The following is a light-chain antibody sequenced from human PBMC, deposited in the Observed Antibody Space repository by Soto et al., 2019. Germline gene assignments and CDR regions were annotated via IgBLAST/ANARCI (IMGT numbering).Light chain of an antibody. Sequence: QSVLTQPHSVSGSPGQRVTISCIGAGYDVHWYQQLPGTAPQGLIYGNNNRPSGVPDRFSGSKYGTSASLAITGFQAEDEDDSYYQSYDSSLSGWVFGGGTQLTVL. CDR3: QSYDSSLSGWV. V-gene: IGLV1-40*01. CDR2: GNN. CDR1: GAGYD. J-gene: IGLJ3*02.